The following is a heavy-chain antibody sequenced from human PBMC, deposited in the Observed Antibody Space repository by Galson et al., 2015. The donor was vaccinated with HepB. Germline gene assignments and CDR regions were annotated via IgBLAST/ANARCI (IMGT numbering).Heavy chain of an antibody. J-gene: IGHJ6*03. CDR1: GFTFSNAW. V-gene: IGHV3-15*01. CDR2: IKSKTDGGTT. Sequence: SLRLSCAASGFTFSNAWMSWVRQAPGKGLEWVGRIKSKTDGGTTDYAAPVKGRFTISRDDSKNTLYLQMNSLKTEDTAVYYCTTAPRCSGGSCYRISYYYYYYMDVWGKGTTVTVSS. D-gene: IGHD2-15*01. CDR3: TTAPRCSGGSCYRISYYYYYYMDV.